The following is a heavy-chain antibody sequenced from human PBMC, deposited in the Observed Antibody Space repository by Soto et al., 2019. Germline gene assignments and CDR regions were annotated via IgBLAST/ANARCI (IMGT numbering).Heavy chain of an antibody. Sequence: QVQLQESGPGLVKPSETLSLTCTVSGGTISSWYWSWIRQPPGKGLEWIGYIDYSGSTYCNPSLKSRVPTSVDTSKNRFSLKLSSVTAADTAVYYCARRYGSAIDYWGQGTLVTVSS. V-gene: IGHV4-59*08. CDR2: IDYSGST. J-gene: IGHJ4*02. CDR1: GGTISSWY. D-gene: IGHD1-26*01. CDR3: ARRYGSAIDY.